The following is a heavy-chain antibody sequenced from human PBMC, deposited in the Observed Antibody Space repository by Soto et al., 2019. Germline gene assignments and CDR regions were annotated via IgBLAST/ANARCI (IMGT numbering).Heavy chain of an antibody. CDR3: ARESPSSQWLPTRYFDY. J-gene: IGHJ4*02. CDR1: GFTCSDHS. D-gene: IGHD6-19*01. Sequence: GGLLRLRSAAAGFTCSDHSISRVRQAPGTVLEWVSYISGGGETIYYADSVRGRFTISRDNAKNSLFLQMNSLREEDTAVYYCARESPSSQWLPTRYFDYWGQGTLVTVSS. V-gene: IGHV3-48*02. CDR2: ISGGGETI.